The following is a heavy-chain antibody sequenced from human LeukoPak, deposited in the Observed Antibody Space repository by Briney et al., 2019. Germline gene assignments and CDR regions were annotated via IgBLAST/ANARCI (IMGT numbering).Heavy chain of an antibody. Sequence: PSETLSLTCTVSGGAIRSYYWSWIRLPPGKGLEWIGYIYYSGSTNYNPSLKSRVTISVATSKNQFSLKLSSVTAADTAVYYCARIRKYYYDSSGSNAQTTTVFYYYYGMDVWGQGTTVTVSS. CDR2: IYYSGST. J-gene: IGHJ6*02. V-gene: IGHV4-59*08. D-gene: IGHD3-22*01. CDR1: GGAIRSYY. CDR3: ARIRKYYYDSSGSNAQTTTVFYYYYGMDV.